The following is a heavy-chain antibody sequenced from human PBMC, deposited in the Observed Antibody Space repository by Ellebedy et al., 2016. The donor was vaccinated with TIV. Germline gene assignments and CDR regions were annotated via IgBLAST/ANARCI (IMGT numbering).Heavy chain of an antibody. Sequence: ASVKVSCXASGYSFTAYYLHWIRQVPGQGLEWMGWINPNSHGTNYAQKFQGRVTMTSDTPIGIAYMELSRLRSDDTAIYYCARDLQIFDSSGYLAIWGQGTLVTVSS. V-gene: IGHV1-2*02. CDR3: ARDLQIFDSSGYLAI. J-gene: IGHJ4*02. CDR1: GYSFTAYY. D-gene: IGHD3-22*01. CDR2: INPNSHGT.